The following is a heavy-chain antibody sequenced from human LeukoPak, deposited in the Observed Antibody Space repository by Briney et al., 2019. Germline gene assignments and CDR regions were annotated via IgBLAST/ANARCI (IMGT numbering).Heavy chain of an antibody. CDR3: ARNIEDRVLTESYYYYYMDV. Sequence: ASVKVSCKASGYTFTGYYMHWVRQAPGQGLEWMGWINPNSGGTNYAQKFQGRVTMTRDTSISTAYMELSRLRSDDTAVYYCARNIEDRVLTESYYYYYMDVWGKGTTVTISS. CDR2: INPNSGGT. D-gene: IGHD5-12*01. J-gene: IGHJ6*03. V-gene: IGHV1-2*02. CDR1: GYTFTGYY.